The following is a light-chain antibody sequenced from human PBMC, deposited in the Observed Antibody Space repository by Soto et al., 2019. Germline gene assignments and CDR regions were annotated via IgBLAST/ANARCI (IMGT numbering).Light chain of an antibody. Sequence: SYELPQPPSVSVAPGQTARITCGGNNIGSKSVHWYQQKPGQAPVLVVYDDSDRPSGIPERFSGSNSGNTATLTISRVEAGDEADYYCQVWDSSSDGDVFGTGTKLTVL. CDR2: DDS. CDR1: NIGSKS. V-gene: IGLV3-21*02. CDR3: QVWDSSSDGDV. J-gene: IGLJ1*01.